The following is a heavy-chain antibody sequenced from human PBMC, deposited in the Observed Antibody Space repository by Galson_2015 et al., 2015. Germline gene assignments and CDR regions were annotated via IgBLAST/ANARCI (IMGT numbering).Heavy chain of an antibody. V-gene: IGHV3-23*01. Sequence: SLRLSCAASGFTFSSYAMSWVRQAPGKGLEWVSAISGSGDYTYSAVSVMGRFTISRDNSMNTLYLQMNSLRVDDTAVYSCAKDRGVGASSASPFEYWGQGPLVTVSS. CDR3: AKDRGVGASSASPFEY. CDR2: ISGSGDYT. D-gene: IGHD2-8*01. J-gene: IGHJ4*02. CDR1: GFTFSSYA.